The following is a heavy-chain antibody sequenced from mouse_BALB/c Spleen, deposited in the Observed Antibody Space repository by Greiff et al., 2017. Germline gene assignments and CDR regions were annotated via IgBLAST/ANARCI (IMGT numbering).Heavy chain of an antibody. CDR3: ARSEYWGMDY. V-gene: IGHV1-7*01. D-gene: IGHD5-2*01. CDR1: GYTFTSYW. CDR2: INPSTGYT. Sequence: QVQLQQSGAELAKPGASVKMSCKASGYTFTSYWMHWVKQRPGQGLEWIGYINPSTGYTEYNQKFKDKATLTADKSSSTAYMQLSSLTSEDSAVYYCARSEYWGMDYWGQGTSVTVSS. J-gene: IGHJ4*01.